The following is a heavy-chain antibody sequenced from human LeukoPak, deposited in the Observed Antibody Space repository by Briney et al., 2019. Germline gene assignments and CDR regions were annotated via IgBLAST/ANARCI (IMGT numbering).Heavy chain of an antibody. J-gene: IGHJ5*02. CDR2: ISYDGSNK. D-gene: IGHD6-13*01. CDR3: AKGGIGNWFDP. Sequence: PGGSLRLSCAASGFTFSSDAMHWVRQAPGKGLEWVAVISYDGSNKYYADSVKGRFTISRDNSKNTLYLQMNSLRAEDTAVYYCAKGGIGNWFDPWGQGTLDTVSS. CDR1: GFTFSSDA. V-gene: IGHV3-30-3*01.